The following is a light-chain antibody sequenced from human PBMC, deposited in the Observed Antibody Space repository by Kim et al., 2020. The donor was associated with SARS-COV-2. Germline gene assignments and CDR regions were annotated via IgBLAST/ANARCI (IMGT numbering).Light chain of an antibody. CDR1: SSNIGAHFD. CDR3: QSYDSSLSGYV. CDR2: GNT. J-gene: IGLJ1*01. V-gene: IGLV1-40*01. Sequence: RVTISCTGSSSNIGAHFDVHWYQQRPGTAPKLLIYGNTNRPSGVPDRFSASKSDISASLAITGLQAEDEADYYCQSYDSSLSGYVFGTGTKVTVL.